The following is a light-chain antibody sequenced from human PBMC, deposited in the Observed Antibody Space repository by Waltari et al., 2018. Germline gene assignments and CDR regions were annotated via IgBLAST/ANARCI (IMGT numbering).Light chain of an antibody. CDR3: SSFTSSITRV. Sequence: QSALTQPASVSGSPGQSITTSCTGTSSDVCGDNSVAWYQQHSGKAPKLLIYEVSHRPSGVSNRFSGSKSGNTASLTISGLQAEDEADYYCSSFTSSITRVFGTGTKVTVL. CDR1: SSDVCGDNS. CDR2: EVS. V-gene: IGLV2-14*01. J-gene: IGLJ1*01.